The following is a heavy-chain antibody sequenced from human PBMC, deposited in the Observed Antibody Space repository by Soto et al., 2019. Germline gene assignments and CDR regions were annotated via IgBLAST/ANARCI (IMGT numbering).Heavy chain of an antibody. CDR1: GASITYGGYS. CDR2: INHLETT. CDR3: ARGGGSDSFDY. V-gene: IGHV4-30-2*01. J-gene: IGHJ4*02. D-gene: IGHD1-26*01. Sequence: SETLSLTCTVSGASITYGGYSWSWIRQTPGKGLEWIGYINHLETTFYNPSFGSRLTLSIDRARNQFSLKLHSMSAVDRAVYFCARGGGSDSFDYWGQGILVTVSS.